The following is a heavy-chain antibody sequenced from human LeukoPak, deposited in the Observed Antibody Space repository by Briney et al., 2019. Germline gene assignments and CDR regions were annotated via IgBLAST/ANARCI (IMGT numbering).Heavy chain of an antibody. CDR2: IYYSGST. CDR3: ATATLYCSGGSCYPNYFDY. CDR1: GGSISSYY. J-gene: IGHJ4*02. D-gene: IGHD2-15*01. V-gene: IGHV4-59*01. Sequence: PSETLSHTCTVSGGSISSYYWSWIRQPPGKGLEWIGYIYYSGSTKYNPSLKSRVTISGDTSKNQFSLKLSSVTAADTAVYYCATATLYCSGGSCYPNYFDYWGQGTLVTVSS.